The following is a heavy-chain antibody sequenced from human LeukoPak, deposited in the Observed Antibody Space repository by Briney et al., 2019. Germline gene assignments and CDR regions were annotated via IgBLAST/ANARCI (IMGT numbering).Heavy chain of an antibody. J-gene: IGHJ4*02. D-gene: IGHD2-15*01. Sequence: PGRSLRLSCAASGFTFSSYAMHWVRQAPGKGLEWVAAISYDGSNRYYADSVKGRFTISRDNSKNTLYLQMNSLRAEDTAVYYCARVAPYDCWGQGTLVTVSS. CDR2: ISYDGSNR. CDR1: GFTFSSYA. CDR3: ARVAPYDC. V-gene: IGHV3-30-3*01.